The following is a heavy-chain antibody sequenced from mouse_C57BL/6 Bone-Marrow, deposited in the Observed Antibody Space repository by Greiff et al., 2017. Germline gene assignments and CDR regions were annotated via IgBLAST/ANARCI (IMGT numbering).Heavy chain of an antibody. CDR2: IRNKANGYTT. D-gene: IGHD2-3*01. CDR3: ARYRNDGYYDAMDD. CDR1: GFTFTDYY. Sequence: EVMLVESGGGLVQPGGSLSLSCAASGFTFTDYYMSWVRQPPGKALEWLGFIRNKANGYTTEYSASVKGRFTISRDNSQSILYLQMNALRSEDSATYDCARYRNDGYYDAMDDWGQGTSVTVSS. J-gene: IGHJ4*01. V-gene: IGHV7-3*01.